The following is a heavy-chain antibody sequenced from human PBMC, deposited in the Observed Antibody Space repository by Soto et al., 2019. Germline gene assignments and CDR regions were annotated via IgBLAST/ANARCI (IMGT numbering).Heavy chain of an antibody. V-gene: IGHV4-59*02. CDR3: AEYRRLAGTYCLDY. CDR2: VYYTGNT. CDR1: GGSVSGYY. D-gene: IGHD1-7*01. Sequence: PSETLSLTCTVSGGSVSGYYWSWIRQPPGKGLEWIGYVYYTGNTNYNPSLKSRVTISLDTSKSQFSLQLSSVTAADTAVYFCAEYRRLAGTYCLDYWGQGMLVTVSS. J-gene: IGHJ4*02.